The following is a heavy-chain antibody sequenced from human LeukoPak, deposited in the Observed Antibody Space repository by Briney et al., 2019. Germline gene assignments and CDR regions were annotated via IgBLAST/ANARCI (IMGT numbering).Heavy chain of an antibody. V-gene: IGHV4-38-2*02. Sequence: SETLSLTCTVSGYSFSSAYYWGCIRPPPRNGLEWIGCINHSGTTYYNPSLKSRVTISVDTSKSQFSLKLSSVTAADTAVYYCARGRAAVAGTTGNKWFDPWGQGTLVTVSS. CDR2: INHSGTT. J-gene: IGHJ5*02. CDR1: GYSFSSAYY. CDR3: ARGRAAVAGTTGNKWFDP. D-gene: IGHD6-19*01.